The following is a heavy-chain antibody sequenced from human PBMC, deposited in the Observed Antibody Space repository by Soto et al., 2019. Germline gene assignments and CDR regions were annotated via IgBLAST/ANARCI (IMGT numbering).Heavy chain of an antibody. Sequence: RASVKVSCKASGYTFTGYYMHWMRQAPGQGLEWMGWINPDSGDTKHAQKFQGRVTMTRDTSISTAYMELSSLRSGDTAVYYCARAGGPVDYSDYVGTHYFDYWGQGALVTVSS. J-gene: IGHJ4*02. CDR1: GYTFTGYY. D-gene: IGHD4-17*01. CDR3: ARAGGPVDYSDYVGTHYFDY. CDR2: INPDSGDT. V-gene: IGHV1-2*02.